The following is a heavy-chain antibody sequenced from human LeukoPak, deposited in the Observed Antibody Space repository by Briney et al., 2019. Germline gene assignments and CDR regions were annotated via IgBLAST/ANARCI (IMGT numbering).Heavy chain of an antibody. CDR1: GYTFVTSS. V-gene: IGHV1-18*01. J-gene: IGHJ3*02. D-gene: IGHD1-1*01. CDR2: ISPNTGNT. Sequence: ASVKVSCKAFGYTFVTSSITWVRRAPGQRLEWMGWISPNTGNTHYAQGVQGRVTMTTDTSRSTAYMELRSLRSDDTAMYYCTRVRNSDNWWGAFDIWGQGTMVTVS. CDR3: TRVRNSDNWWGAFDI.